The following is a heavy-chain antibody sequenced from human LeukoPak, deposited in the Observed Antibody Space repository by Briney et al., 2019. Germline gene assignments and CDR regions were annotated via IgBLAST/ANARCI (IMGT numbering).Heavy chain of an antibody. V-gene: IGHV3-53*01. CDR3: ARATEITTPFVGY. Sequence: GGSLRLSCTVSGFTVSSNSMSWVRQAPGKGLEWVSFIYSDNTHYSDSVKGRFTISRDNSKNTLYLQMNSLRAEDTAVYYCARATEITTPFVGYWGQGTLVTVSS. J-gene: IGHJ4*02. CDR2: IYSDNT. D-gene: IGHD3-22*01. CDR1: GFTVSSNS.